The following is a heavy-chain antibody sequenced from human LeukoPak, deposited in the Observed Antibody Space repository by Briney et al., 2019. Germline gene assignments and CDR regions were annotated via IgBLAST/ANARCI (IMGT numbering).Heavy chain of an antibody. CDR1: GFTFSTYA. J-gene: IGHJ4*02. Sequence: GGSLRLSCAASGFTFSTYAMSWVRQAPGKGLEWVSVISGSGGSTYYADSVKGRFTISRDSSKNILYLQMNSLRAEDTAVYYCARDGGTGSFRAFDYWGQGTLVTVSS. V-gene: IGHV3-23*01. CDR2: ISGSGGST. CDR3: ARDGGTGSFRAFDY. D-gene: IGHD1-26*01.